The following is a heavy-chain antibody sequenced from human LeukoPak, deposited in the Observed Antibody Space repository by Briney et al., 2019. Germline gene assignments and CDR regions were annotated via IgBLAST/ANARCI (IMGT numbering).Heavy chain of an antibody. Sequence: GGSLRLSCAASGSDFISHSMHWIRQPPGEGLVWVSRITRDGSTTTYADSVKGRFTISRDNAKNTLYLQMNSLRVEDTAVYYYTRSPYYNGYDSWGQGTLVAVSS. D-gene: IGHD3-10*01. J-gene: IGHJ5*01. V-gene: IGHV3-74*03. CDR3: TRSPYYNGYDS. CDR2: ITRDGSTT. CDR1: GSDFISHS.